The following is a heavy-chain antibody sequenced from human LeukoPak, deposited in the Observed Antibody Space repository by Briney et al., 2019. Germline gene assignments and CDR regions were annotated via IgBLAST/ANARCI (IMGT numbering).Heavy chain of an antibody. CDR3: ARVGIAAAGGMDV. V-gene: IGHV1-2*02. CDR1: GYTFTSYY. Sequence: ASVKVSCKASGYTFTSYYMHWVRQAPGQGLEWMGWINPNSGGTNYAQKFQGRVTMTRDTSIGTAYMELSRLRSDDTAVYYCARVGIAAAGGMDVWGQGTTVTVSS. J-gene: IGHJ6*02. CDR2: INPNSGGT. D-gene: IGHD6-13*01.